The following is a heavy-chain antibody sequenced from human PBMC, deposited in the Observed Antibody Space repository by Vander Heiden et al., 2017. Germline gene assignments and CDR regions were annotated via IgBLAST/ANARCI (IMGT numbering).Heavy chain of an antibody. CDR2: ISGSGGST. V-gene: IGHV3-23*01. Sequence: EVQLLESGGGLVQPGGSLRTSCAASGCNLCSYGMSWVRQATVKGLEWDSAISGSGGSTYYADSVKGRFTISRDNSKNTLYLQMNSLRAEDTAVYYCAKGSGDYWGQGTLVTVSS. J-gene: IGHJ4*02. CDR1: GCNLCSYG. CDR3: AKGSGDY.